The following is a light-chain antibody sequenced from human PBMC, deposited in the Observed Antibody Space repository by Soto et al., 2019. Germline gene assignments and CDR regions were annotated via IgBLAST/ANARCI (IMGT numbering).Light chain of an antibody. CDR3: CSYAGSRTFV. J-gene: IGLJ3*02. CDR1: SSDVGAYNL. Sequence: QSALTQPASVSGSPGQSITVSCTGTSSDVGAYNLVSWYQQYPGKAPRLIIYEGTKRPSGISHRFSGSKSDNTASLSISGLRAEDEAHYHCCSYAGSRTFVFGGGTMLTVL. V-gene: IGLV2-23*01. CDR2: EGT.